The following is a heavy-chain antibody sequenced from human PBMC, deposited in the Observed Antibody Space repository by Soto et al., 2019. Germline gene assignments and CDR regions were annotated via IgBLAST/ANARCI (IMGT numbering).Heavy chain of an antibody. J-gene: IGHJ4*02. V-gene: IGHV3-64*04. CDR1: GFIFSSYA. Sequence: PGGSLRLSCSASGFIFSSYAMHWVRQAPGKGLEYVSSISSDGDSTYYAGSVKGRFTISRDDSKNTVYLQMNSLKTEDTAVYYCTTGIYYDILTGHHNVAYWGQGALVTVSS. D-gene: IGHD3-9*01. CDR2: ISSDGDST. CDR3: TTGIYYDILTGHHNVAY.